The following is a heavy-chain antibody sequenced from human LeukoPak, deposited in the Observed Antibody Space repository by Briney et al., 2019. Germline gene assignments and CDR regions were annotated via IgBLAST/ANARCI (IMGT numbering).Heavy chain of an antibody. J-gene: IGHJ3*02. Sequence: PPGGSLRLSCVASGFTFSDYWMTWVRQAPGKGRECVANIKQDGSEKFYVDSVKGRFTISRDNAKNSLYLQMNGLRAEDTAVYYCARDGRFSYGAFDIWGQGTMVTVSS. CDR2: IKQDGSEK. CDR3: ARDGRFSYGAFDI. CDR1: GFTFSDYW. D-gene: IGHD3-3*01. V-gene: IGHV3-7*01.